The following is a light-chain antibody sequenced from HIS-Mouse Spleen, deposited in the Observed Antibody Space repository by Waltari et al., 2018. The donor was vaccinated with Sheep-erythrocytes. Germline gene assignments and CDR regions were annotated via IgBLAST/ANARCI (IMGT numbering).Light chain of an antibody. CDR1: SGHSSYA. V-gene: IGLV4-69*01. CDR3: QTWGTGIRV. Sequence: QLVLTQSPSASASLGASVKLTCTLGSGHSSYAIACPQQQPGKGPRYLMKLNSDGSHSKGDGIPDRFSGSSSGAERYLTISSLQSEDEADYYCQTWGTGIRVFGGGTKLTVL. CDR2: LNSDGSH. J-gene: IGLJ3*02.